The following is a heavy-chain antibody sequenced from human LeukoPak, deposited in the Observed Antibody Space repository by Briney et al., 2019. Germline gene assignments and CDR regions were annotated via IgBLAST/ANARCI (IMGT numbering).Heavy chain of an antibody. CDR1: GYTFNNHD. Sequence: GSSVKVSCKASGYTFNNHDINWVRQAPGRGLEWMGWINTYSANTNYAQEFQDRVTITADKSTSTAYMELSSLRSEDTAVYYCARVSSNYYGSGRFDLSYYYYMDVWGKGTTVTVSS. D-gene: IGHD3-10*01. CDR3: ARVSSNYYGSGRFDLSYYYYMDV. J-gene: IGHJ6*03. CDR2: INTYSANT. V-gene: IGHV1-18*01.